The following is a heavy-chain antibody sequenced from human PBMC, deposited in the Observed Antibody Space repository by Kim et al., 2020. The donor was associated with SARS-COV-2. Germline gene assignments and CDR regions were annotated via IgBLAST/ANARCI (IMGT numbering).Heavy chain of an antibody. CDR3: ARDKDGSLYGMDV. J-gene: IGHJ6*02. V-gene: IGHV1-69*13. CDR2: IIPIWDSA. Sequence: SVKVSCKASGGSLSNYVVNWVRLAPGQGLEWMGGIIPIWDSANSAQKFQGRVTIIADESTNTVYMELTNLTSEDTAVYYCARDKDGSLYGMDVWGQGTTVTVSS. D-gene: IGHD3-10*01. CDR1: GGSLSNYV.